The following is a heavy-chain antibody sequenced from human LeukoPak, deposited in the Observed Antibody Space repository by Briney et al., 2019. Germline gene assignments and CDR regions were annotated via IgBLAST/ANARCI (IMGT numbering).Heavy chain of an antibody. CDR3: AKVSATAIPYFDY. CDR1: GFTFGSYG. Sequence: GSLRLSCAASGFTFGSYGMSWVRQAPGKGLEWVSAISGSGGSTYYADSVKGQFTISRDNSKNTLYLQMNSLRAEDTAVYYCAKVSATAIPYFDYWGQGTLVTVSS. D-gene: IGHD2-21*02. J-gene: IGHJ4*02. V-gene: IGHV3-23*01. CDR2: ISGSGGST.